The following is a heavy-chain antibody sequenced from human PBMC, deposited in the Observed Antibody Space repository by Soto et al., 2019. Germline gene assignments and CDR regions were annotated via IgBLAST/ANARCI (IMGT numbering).Heavy chain of an antibody. J-gene: IGHJ4*02. CDR3: AKGYCSGGSCYSVPVFDY. Sequence: TSETLSLTCTVSGGSVSSGSYYWSWIRQPPGKGLEWIGYIYYSGSTNYNPSLKTQLTISLDTSKNQFSLKLSSVTAADTAVYYCAKGYCSGGSCYSVPVFDYWGQGTLVT. D-gene: IGHD2-15*01. V-gene: IGHV4-61*01. CDR2: IYYSGST. CDR1: GGSVSSGSYY.